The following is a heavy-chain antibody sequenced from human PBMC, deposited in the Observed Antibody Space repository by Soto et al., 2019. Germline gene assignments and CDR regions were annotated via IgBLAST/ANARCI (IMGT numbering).Heavy chain of an antibody. D-gene: IGHD6-13*01. CDR1: GGSFSGYY. V-gene: IGHV4-34*01. J-gene: IGHJ6*04. CDR3: ARMGSRGVAAAGLV. CDR2: INHSGST. Sequence: SETLSLTCAVYGGSFSGYYWSWIRQPPGKGLEWIGEINHSGSTNYNPSLKSRVTISVDTSKNQFSLNLSSVTAADTAVYYCARMGSRGVAAAGLVWGKGATVTVSS.